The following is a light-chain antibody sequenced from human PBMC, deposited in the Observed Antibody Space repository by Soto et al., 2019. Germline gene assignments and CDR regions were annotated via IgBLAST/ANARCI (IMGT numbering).Light chain of an antibody. V-gene: IGLV4-69*01. CDR3: QTWVTGIQV. CDR2: LNSDGSH. J-gene: IGLJ2*01. Sequence: QPVLTQSPSASASLGASVKLTCTLSSGHSSYAIAWHQQQPEKGPRYLMKLNSDGSHSKGDGFPDRFSGSSSGAERYLTISSLQSEDEADYYCQTWVTGIQVFGGGTKVTVL. CDR1: SGHSSYA.